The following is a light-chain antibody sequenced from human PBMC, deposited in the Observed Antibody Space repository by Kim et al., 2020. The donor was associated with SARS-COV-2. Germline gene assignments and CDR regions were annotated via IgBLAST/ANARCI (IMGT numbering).Light chain of an antibody. CDR2: GAS. V-gene: IGKV1-13*02. CDR3: QQYSIYWT. J-gene: IGKJ1*01. CDR1: QGISNA. Sequence: IQMTQSPSTLSASVGDRVTITCRASQGISNALAWYEQKPGNAPKLLIYGASNLESAVPSRFSGSGSGTEFTLTITSLQPDDVATYYCQQYSIYWTFGQGTKVELK.